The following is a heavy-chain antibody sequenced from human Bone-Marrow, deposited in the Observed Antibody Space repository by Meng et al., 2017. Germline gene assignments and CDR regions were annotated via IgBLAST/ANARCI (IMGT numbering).Heavy chain of an antibody. D-gene: IGHD2-2*01. J-gene: IGHJ4*02. CDR3: ARGGARGYCSSTSCYAFDY. CDR1: GFTFSSYN. Sequence: GGSLRLSCAASGFTFSSYNMHWVRQTPGEGLVWVSRINTDASITTYADSVKGRFTISRDDAKNTVYLQMNSLRAEDTAVYYCARGGARGYCSSTSCYAFDYWGQGTLVTVSS. V-gene: IGHV3-74*03. CDR2: INTDASIT.